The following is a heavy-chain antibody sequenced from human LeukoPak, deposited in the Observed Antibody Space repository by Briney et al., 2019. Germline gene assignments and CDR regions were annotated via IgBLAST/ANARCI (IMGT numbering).Heavy chain of an antibody. V-gene: IGHV4-38-2*02. CDR2: IYHSGST. J-gene: IGHJ3*02. D-gene: IGHD6-19*01. Sequence: SETLFLTCTVSGYSISSGYYWGWIRQPPGKGLEWIGSIYHSGSTYYNPSLKSRVTISVDTSKNQFSLKLSSVTAADTAVYYCANIGGWYLAFDIWGQGTMVTVSS. CDR1: GYSISSGYY. CDR3: ANIGGWYLAFDI.